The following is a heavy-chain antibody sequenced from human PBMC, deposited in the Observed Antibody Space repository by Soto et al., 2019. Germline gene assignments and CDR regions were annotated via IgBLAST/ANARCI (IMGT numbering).Heavy chain of an antibody. CDR2: INPKSGDT. CDR3: TTGTGSSWFDP. D-gene: IGHD3-10*01. J-gene: IGHJ5*02. V-gene: IGHV1-2*02. Sequence: QVQLVQSGAEVKKPGASVKVSCKASGYTFTDYNIHWVRQAPGQGLEWLAWINPKSGDTNSAQKFQGRVTMPRDTSISIAYMELSRLISGDTAVYYCTTGTGSSWFDPWGQGSLVTVSS. CDR1: GYTFTDYN.